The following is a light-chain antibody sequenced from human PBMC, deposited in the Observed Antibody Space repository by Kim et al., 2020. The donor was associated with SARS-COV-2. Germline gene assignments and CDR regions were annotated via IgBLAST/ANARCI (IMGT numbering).Light chain of an antibody. J-gene: IGKJ2*01. CDR1: QSISTY. CDR2: ASS. CDR3: QHYYSYPYT. V-gene: IGKV1-8*01. Sequence: ASTGDRVTITCRASQSISTYLAWYQQKPGEAPKLLIYASSTLHSGVPSRFSGSGSGTDFTLTISCLQSEDFATYFCQHYYSYPYTFGQGTKLEI.